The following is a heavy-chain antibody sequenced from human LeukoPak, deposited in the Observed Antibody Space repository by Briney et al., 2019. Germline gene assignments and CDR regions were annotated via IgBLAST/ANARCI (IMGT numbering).Heavy chain of an antibody. J-gene: IGHJ4*02. V-gene: IGHV3-9*01. Sequence: GGSLRLSCAASGFTFDDYAMHWVRQAPGKGLEWVSGISWNSGSIGYADSVKGRFTISRDNSKNTLYLQMNSLRAEDTAVYYCAKEQHNYWGQGTLVTVSS. CDR1: GFTFDDYA. CDR3: AKEQHNY. CDR2: ISWNSGSI.